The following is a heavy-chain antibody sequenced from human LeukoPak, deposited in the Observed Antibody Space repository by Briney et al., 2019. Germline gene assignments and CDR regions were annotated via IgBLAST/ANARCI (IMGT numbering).Heavy chain of an antibody. CDR2: IIPIPGIA. V-gene: IGHV1-69*04. J-gene: IGHJ4*02. D-gene: IGHD3-3*01. CDR1: GGTFSSYA. CDR3: AKSEQSVGYDFWSGKPDYYFDY. Sequence: SVKVSCKASGGTFSSYAISWVRQAPGQGLEWMGRIIPIPGIANYAQKFQGRVTITADKSTSTAYMELSSLRSEDTAVYYCAKSEQSVGYDFWSGKPDYYFDYWGQATLVTVSS.